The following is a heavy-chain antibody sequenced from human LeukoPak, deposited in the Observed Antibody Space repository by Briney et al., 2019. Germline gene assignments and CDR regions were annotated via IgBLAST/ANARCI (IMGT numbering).Heavy chain of an antibody. J-gene: IGHJ6*03. Sequence: VSVKVSCKASGYTFTGYYMHWVRQAPGQGLEWMGRINPNSGGTNYAQKFQGRVTMTRDTSISTACMELSRLRSDDTAVYYCARYGRYYYYMDVWGKGTTVTVSS. CDR3: ARYGRYYYYMDV. CDR1: GYTFTGYY. CDR2: INPNSGGT. V-gene: IGHV1-2*06. D-gene: IGHD4-17*01.